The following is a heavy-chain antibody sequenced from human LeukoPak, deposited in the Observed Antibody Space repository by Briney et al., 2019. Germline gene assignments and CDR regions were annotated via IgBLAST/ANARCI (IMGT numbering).Heavy chain of an antibody. CDR2: IKEEGIEK. V-gene: IGHV3-7*05. CDR1: GFTFSNYW. Sequence: GGSLRLSCAASGFTFSNYWMSWVRQAPGKGLEWVANIKEEGIEKYYVDFVKGRFTISRDNAKNSLYLQMNSLRAEDTAVYYCARDGIDYWGQGTLVTVSS. CDR3: ARDGIDY. J-gene: IGHJ4*02.